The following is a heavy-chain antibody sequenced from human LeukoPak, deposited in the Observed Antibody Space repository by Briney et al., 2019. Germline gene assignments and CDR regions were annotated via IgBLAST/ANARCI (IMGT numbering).Heavy chain of an antibody. D-gene: IGHD4-11*01. CDR2: IKSKTDGGRT. CDR1: GFTVSNAW. CDR3: TRWVPYSNYRGVDY. Sequence: GGSLRLSCAASGFTVSNAWMSWFRQAPGQGLEWVGRIKSKTDGGRTDYAAPVKGRFTISRDDSKNTLYLQMNRLKTDDTAVYYCTRWVPYSNYRGVDYWGQGTPVTVSS. V-gene: IGHV3-15*01. J-gene: IGHJ4*02.